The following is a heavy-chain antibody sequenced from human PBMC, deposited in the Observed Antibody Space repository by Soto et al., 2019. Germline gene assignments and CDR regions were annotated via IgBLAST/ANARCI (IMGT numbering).Heavy chain of an antibody. J-gene: IGHJ4*02. CDR2: IFASSATI. CDR3: ARDADWAFGY. Sequence: EVQLVESGGGSVQPGGSLRLSCVASGFTFSSYSMVWVRQAPGKGLEWVSYIFASSATIYYADSVKGRFTVSRDNAKTSLFLLMNSLRAEDTAVYYCARDADWAFGYWGQGAQVTVSS. CDR1: GFTFSSYS. V-gene: IGHV3-48*04. D-gene: IGHD3-9*01.